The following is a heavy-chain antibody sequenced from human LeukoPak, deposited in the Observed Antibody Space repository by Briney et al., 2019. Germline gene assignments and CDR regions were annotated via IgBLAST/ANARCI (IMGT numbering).Heavy chain of an antibody. Sequence: PGGSLRLSCAASGFTFSSYGMHWVRQAPGKGLEWVSYISSSSSTIYYADSVKGRFTISRDNAKNSLYLQMNSLRAEDTAVYYCASPGINGYWGQGTLVTVSS. CDR1: GFTFSSYG. V-gene: IGHV3-48*04. CDR2: ISSSSSTI. CDR3: ASPGINGY. J-gene: IGHJ4*02. D-gene: IGHD2-8*01.